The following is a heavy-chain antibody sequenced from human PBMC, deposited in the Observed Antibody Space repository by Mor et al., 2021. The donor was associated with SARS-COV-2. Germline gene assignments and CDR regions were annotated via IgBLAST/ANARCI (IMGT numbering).Heavy chain of an antibody. CDR2: IKSETDGGTT. D-gene: IGHD3-3*01. J-gene: IGHJ4*02. V-gene: IGHV3-15*01. CDR3: ATDPEWGH. Sequence: VRQTPGKGLEWVGRIKSETDGGTTDYAAPMKGRFIISRDDPKNTLYLQLNSLTTEDTAVYYCATDPEWGHWGQGTLLTVS.